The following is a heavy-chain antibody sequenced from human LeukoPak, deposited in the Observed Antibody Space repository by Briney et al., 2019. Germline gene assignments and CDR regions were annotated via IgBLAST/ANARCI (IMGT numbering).Heavy chain of an antibody. CDR3: ARPLRTIFGVVIGAFDI. CDR1: GGSISSGSYY. Sequence: PSETLSLTCTVSGGSISSGSYYWSWIRQPAGKGLEWIGRIYTSGSTNYNPSLKSRVTISVDTSKNQFSLRLSSVTAADTAVYYCARPLRTIFGVVIGAFDIWGQGTMVTVSS. J-gene: IGHJ3*02. D-gene: IGHD3-3*01. CDR2: IYTSGST. V-gene: IGHV4-61*02.